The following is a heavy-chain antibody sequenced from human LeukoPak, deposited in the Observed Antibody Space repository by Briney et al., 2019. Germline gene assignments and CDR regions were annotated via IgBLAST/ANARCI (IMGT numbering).Heavy chain of an antibody. D-gene: IGHD5-18*01. CDR1: GGSFSGYY. CDR3: ARCNSYGSYYYYYYMDV. V-gene: IGHV4-34*01. CDR2: INHNGST. J-gene: IGHJ6*03. Sequence: SETLSLTCAVYGGSFSGYYWSWIRQPPGKGLEWIGEINHNGSTNYNPSLKSRVTISVDTSKNQFSLKLSSVTAADTAVYYCARCNSYGSYYYYYYMDVWGKGTTVTVSS.